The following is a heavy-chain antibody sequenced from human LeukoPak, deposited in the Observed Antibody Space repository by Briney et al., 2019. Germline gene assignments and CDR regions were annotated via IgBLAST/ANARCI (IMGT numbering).Heavy chain of an antibody. CDR1: RFTFSSYS. J-gene: IGHJ3*02. CDR2: ISSGSSHI. CDR3: VRGGAGATASDVFDI. Sequence: GGSLRLSCAASRFTFSSYSINWVRQAPGKGLEWVSSISSGSSHIFYEDSVKGRFTISRDNAKNSLFLQMNSLRVEDTAIYYCVRGGAGATASDVFDIWGQGTMVTVSS. D-gene: IGHD5-12*01. V-gene: IGHV3-21*04.